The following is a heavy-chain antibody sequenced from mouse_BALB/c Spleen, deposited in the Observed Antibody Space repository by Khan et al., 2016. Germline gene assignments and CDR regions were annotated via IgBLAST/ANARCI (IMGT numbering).Heavy chain of an antibody. V-gene: IGHV5-6-5*01. J-gene: IGHJ4*01. CDR3: ARGDDDRGYYYSIDY. D-gene: IGHD2-12*01. Sequence: VQLKESGGGLVKPGGSLKLSCAASGFTFSSYVMSWVRQTPETRLEWVASISTGGAIYYPASVKGRFTISRDNARNILYLQMASLRSEDTAMYYCARGDDDRGYYYSIDYWGQGTSVTVSS. CDR1: GFTFSSYV. CDR2: ISTGGAI.